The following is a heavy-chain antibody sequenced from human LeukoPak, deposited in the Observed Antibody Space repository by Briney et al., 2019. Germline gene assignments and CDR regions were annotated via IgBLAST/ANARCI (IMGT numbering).Heavy chain of an antibody. Sequence: PGGSLRLSCAASGFTFSSYAMSWVRQAPGKGLEWVSAISGSGASTYYADSVKGRFTISRDNSKNTLYLQMNSLRAEDTAVYYCAKAFNSRSPLRYFDRFRHPPIDGDRGYFDYWGQGTLVTVSS. CDR2: ISGSGAST. D-gene: IGHD3-9*01. CDR1: GFTFSSYA. J-gene: IGHJ4*02. V-gene: IGHV3-23*01. CDR3: AKAFNSRSPLRYFDRFRHPPIDGDRGYFDY.